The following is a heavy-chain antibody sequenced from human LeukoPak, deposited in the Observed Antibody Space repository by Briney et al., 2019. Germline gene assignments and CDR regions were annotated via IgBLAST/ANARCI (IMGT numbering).Heavy chain of an antibody. CDR1: GDSISSYY. V-gene: IGHV4-59*01. CDR3: ARDGRHWYNWNDAYDYYYYMDV. Sequence: SETLSLTCTVSGDSISSYYWSWIRQPPGKGLEYIGYIYYSGRTNYNPSLKSRVTISVDTSKNQFSLKLSSVTAADTAVYYCARDGRHWYNWNDAYDYYYYMDVWGKGTTVTLSS. J-gene: IGHJ6*03. CDR2: IYYSGRT. D-gene: IGHD1-20*01.